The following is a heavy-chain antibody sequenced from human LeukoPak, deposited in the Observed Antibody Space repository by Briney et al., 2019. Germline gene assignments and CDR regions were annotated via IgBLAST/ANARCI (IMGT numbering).Heavy chain of an antibody. CDR3: ASLTRAIYSSSWYMDV. D-gene: IGHD6-13*01. J-gene: IGHJ6*03. CDR2: IYYSGST. CDR1: GGSICSYY. V-gene: IGHV4-59*01. Sequence: SETLSLTCTVSGGSICSYYWSWIRQPPGKGLEWIGYIYYSGSTNYNPSLKSRVTISVDTSKNQFSLKLSSVTAADTAVYYCASLTRAIYSSSWYMDVWGKGTTVTVSS.